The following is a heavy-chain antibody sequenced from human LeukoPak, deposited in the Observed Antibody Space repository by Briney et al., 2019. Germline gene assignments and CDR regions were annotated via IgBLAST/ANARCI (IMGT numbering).Heavy chain of an antibody. Sequence: PSETLSLTCTVSGGSISSYYWSWIRQPPGKGLEWIGYIYYSGSTYYNPSLKSRVTISVDTSKNQFSLKLSSVTAADTAVYYCARRGGNSAGVYFDYWGQGTLVTVSS. CDR3: ARRGGNSAGVYFDY. J-gene: IGHJ4*02. D-gene: IGHD4-23*01. CDR1: GGSISSYY. CDR2: IYYSGST. V-gene: IGHV4-59*04.